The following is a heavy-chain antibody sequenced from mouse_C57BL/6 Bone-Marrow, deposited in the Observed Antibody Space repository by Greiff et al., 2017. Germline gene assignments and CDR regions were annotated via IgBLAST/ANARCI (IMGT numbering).Heavy chain of an antibody. Sequence: QVQLQQSGPELVKPGASVKISCKASGYAFSSSWMNWVKQRPGKGLEWIGRIYPGDGDTNYNGKFKGKATLTADKSSSTAYMQLSSLTSEDSAVYFCARRRTDLLEGNFFDYWGQGTTLTVSS. CDR3: ARRRTDLLEGNFFDY. V-gene: IGHV1-82*01. CDR1: GYAFSSSW. D-gene: IGHD2-1*01. CDR2: IYPGDGDT. J-gene: IGHJ2*01.